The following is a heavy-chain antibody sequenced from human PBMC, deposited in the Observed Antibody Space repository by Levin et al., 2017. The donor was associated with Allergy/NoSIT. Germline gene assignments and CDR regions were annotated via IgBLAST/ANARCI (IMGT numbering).Heavy chain of an antibody. V-gene: IGHV2-70*04. J-gene: IGHJ3*02. CDR1: GFSLSTSGVR. Sequence: SGPTLVKPTQTLTLTCTFSGFSLSTSGVRVSWIRQPPGKALEWLARIDWDDDKFYSTSLKTRLTISKDTSKNQVVLTMTNMDPVDTATYYCARRDSSSSIDAFDIWGQGTMVTVSS. CDR2: IDWDDDK. D-gene: IGHD6-6*01. CDR3: ARRDSSSSIDAFDI.